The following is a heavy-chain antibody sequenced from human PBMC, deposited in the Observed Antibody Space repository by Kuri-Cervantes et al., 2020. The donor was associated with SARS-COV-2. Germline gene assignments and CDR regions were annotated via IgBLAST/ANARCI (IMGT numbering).Heavy chain of an antibody. D-gene: IGHD2-2*01. Sequence: GESLKISCAASGFTFSSYAMHWVRQAPGKGLEWVAVISYDGSNKYYADSVKGRFTISRDNSKNTLYLQMNSLRAEDTAVYYCAKDSYCSSTSCHNWFDPWGQGTLVTVSS. CDR2: ISYDGSNK. CDR1: GFTFSSYA. J-gene: IGHJ5*02. CDR3: AKDSYCSSTSCHNWFDP. V-gene: IGHV3-30-3*01.